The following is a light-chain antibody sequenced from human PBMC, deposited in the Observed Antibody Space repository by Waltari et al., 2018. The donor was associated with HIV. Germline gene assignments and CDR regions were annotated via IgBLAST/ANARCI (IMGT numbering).Light chain of an antibody. CDR2: RDN. V-gene: IGLV1-47*01. CDR1: TPNGGTNF. J-gene: IGLJ1*01. Sequence: QSVLTQPTAASGTPGQRVTISGSGTTPNGGTNFVAWYQQLPGTAPKLLIYRDNRRPSGVPDRFSGSKSGASASLGISGLRSEDEGDYYCATWDGSLGGFYVFGAGTKVTVL. CDR3: ATWDGSLGGFYV.